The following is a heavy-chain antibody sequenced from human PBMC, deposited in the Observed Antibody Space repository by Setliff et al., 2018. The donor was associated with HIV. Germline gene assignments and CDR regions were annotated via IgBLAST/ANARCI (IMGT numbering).Heavy chain of an antibody. D-gene: IGHD1-26*01. Sequence: SETLSLTCTVSGGSISSTYWGWIRQPPGKGLEWIGYIYYTGTTDYSPSFKSRVTISLDTSKTQFSLKLNSVTAADTAVYYCARGQPQGGGTYWSAFDIWGQGTMVTVSS. J-gene: IGHJ3*02. CDR1: GGSISSTY. V-gene: IGHV4-59*01. CDR3: ARGQPQGGGTYWSAFDI. CDR2: IYYTGTT.